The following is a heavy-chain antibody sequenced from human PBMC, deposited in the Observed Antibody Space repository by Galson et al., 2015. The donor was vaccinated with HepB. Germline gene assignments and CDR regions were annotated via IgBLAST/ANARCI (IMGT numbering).Heavy chain of an antibody. D-gene: IGHD2-2*01. CDR2: ISYDGSNK. CDR1: GFTFSSYA. CDR3: ARNPGTVLVLDY. Sequence: SLRLSCAASGFTFSSYAMHWVRQAPGKGLEWVAVISYDGSNKYYADSVKGRFTISRDNSKNTLYLQMNSLRAEDTAVYYCARNPGTVLVLDYWGQGTLVTVSS. J-gene: IGHJ4*02. V-gene: IGHV3-30-3*01.